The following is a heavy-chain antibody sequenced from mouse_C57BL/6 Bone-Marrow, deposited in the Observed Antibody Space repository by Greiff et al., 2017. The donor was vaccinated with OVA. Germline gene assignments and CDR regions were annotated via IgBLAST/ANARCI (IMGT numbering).Heavy chain of an antibody. J-gene: IGHJ4*01. CDR3: ARLGGSRAMDY. D-gene: IGHD1-1*01. CDR1: GYTFTSYW. CDR2: IHPNSGST. V-gene: IGHV1-64*01. Sequence: QVQLQQPGAELVKPGASVKLSCKASGYTFTSYWMHWVKQRPGQGLEWIGMIHPNSGSTNYNEKFKSKATLTVDKSSSTAYMQLSSLTSEDSAVYYCARLGGSRAMDYWGKGTSVTVSS.